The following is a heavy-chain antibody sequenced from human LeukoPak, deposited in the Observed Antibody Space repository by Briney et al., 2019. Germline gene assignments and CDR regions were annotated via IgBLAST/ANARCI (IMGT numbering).Heavy chain of an antibody. CDR3: TRPIHYGGDY. Sequence: GGSLRLSCAASGFTFSGSAMHWVRQASGKGLEWVGRIRSKANSYATAYAASVKGRFTISRDDSKNTAYLQMNSLKTEDTAVYYCTRPIHYGGDYWGQGTLATVSS. CDR1: GFTFSGSA. V-gene: IGHV3-73*01. D-gene: IGHD4-17*01. CDR2: IRSKANSYAT. J-gene: IGHJ4*02.